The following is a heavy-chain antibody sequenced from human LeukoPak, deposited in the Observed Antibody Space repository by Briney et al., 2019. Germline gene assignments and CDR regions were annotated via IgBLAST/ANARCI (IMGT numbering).Heavy chain of an antibody. CDR3: ARGEYQLLCNWFDP. V-gene: IGHV1-8*03. J-gene: IGHJ5*02. CDR1: GYTFTSYD. Sequence: ASVKVSCKASGYTFTSYDINWVRQATGQGLEWMGWMNPNSGNTGYAQKFQGRVTITRNTSISTAYMELSSLRSEDTAVYYCARGEYQLLCNWFDPWGQGTLVTVSS. D-gene: IGHD2-2*01. CDR2: MNPNSGNT.